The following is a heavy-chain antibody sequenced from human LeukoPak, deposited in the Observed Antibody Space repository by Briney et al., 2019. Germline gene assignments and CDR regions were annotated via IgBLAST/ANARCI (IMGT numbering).Heavy chain of an antibody. V-gene: IGHV3-23*01. Sequence: GGSLRLSCAASGFTFSTYAMSWVRQIPGKGLEWVSAISGSDDGTYYADSVKGRFTISRDNSKNTLYLQMNSLRAEDTAVYYCARDEIVVVVAATGHFDYWGQGTLVTVSS. CDR1: GFTFSTYA. CDR2: ISGSDDGT. CDR3: ARDEIVVVVAATGHFDY. D-gene: IGHD2-15*01. J-gene: IGHJ4*02.